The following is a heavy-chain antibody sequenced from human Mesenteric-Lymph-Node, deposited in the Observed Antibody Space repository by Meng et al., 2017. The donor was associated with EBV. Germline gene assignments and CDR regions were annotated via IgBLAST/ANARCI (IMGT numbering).Heavy chain of an antibody. Sequence: GPGLGTASGNPDLQCCVQVCSIIYDYSWTLVRPASGKGLEWIGEIYNSWSANYNPSLRSRVTMSVNKSKNQFSLTLTSVTAADTAVYYCAKVDGSGRTNWFDHWGQGTLVTVSS. D-gene: IGHD3-10*01. CDR1: VCSIIYDYS. V-gene: IGHV4-4*02. CDR2: IYNSWSA. J-gene: IGHJ5*02. CDR3: AKVDGSGRTNWFDH.